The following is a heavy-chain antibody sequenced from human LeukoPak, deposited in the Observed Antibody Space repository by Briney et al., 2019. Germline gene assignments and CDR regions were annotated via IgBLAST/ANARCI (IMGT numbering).Heavy chain of an antibody. Sequence: GGSLRLSCAASGFTFSSYWMHWVRQTPGKGLVWVSLIDSDGSGPTYADSAKGRFTISRDNSKNTLYLQMNSLRAEDTAVYYCVRDSIAVTGDFDFWGQGTLVTVSS. J-gene: IGHJ4*02. CDR1: GFTFSSYW. D-gene: IGHD6-19*01. CDR3: VRDSIAVTGDFDF. CDR2: IDSDGSGP. V-gene: IGHV3-74*01.